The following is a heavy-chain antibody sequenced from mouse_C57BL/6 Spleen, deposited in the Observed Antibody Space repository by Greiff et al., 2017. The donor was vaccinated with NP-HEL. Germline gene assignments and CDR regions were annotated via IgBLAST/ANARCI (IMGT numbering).Heavy chain of an antibody. Sequence: VQLQQPGAELVRPGSSVKLSCKASGYTFTSYWMDWVKQRPGQGLEWIGNIYPSDSETHYNQKFKDKATLTIDKSSSTAYMQLSSLTSEDSAVYYCARSGLYYDYPYYAMDYWGQGTSVTVSS. D-gene: IGHD2-4*01. V-gene: IGHV1-61*01. CDR2: IYPSDSET. J-gene: IGHJ4*01. CDR1: GYTFTSYW. CDR3: ARSGLYYDYPYYAMDY.